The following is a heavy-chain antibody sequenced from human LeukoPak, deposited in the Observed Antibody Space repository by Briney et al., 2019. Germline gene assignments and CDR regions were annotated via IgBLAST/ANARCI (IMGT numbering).Heavy chain of an antibody. J-gene: IGHJ4*02. CDR2: ISTSDSII. V-gene: IGHV3-48*04. Sequence: PGGSLRLSCAASGFTFSSYAMSWVRQAPGKGLEWVSYISTSDSIIYYADSVKGRFTISRDNAKNSLFLQMNSLRAEDTAVYYCAREDRAAAGVDYWGQGTLVTVSS. CDR3: AREDRAAAGVDY. CDR1: GFTFSSYA. D-gene: IGHD6-13*01.